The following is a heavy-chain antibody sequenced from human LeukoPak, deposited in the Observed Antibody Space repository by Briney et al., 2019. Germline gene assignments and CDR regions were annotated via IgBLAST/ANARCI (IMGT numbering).Heavy chain of an antibody. Sequence: SETLSLTCTLSRGSLRRYYWSWIRQPPGKGLEWIGYIYYSESTNYNPSLTSRVTISVDTSKNQFSLKLSAVTAADTAVYYCARGEDYFDYWGQGTLVTVSS. CDR3: ARGEDYFDY. CDR2: IYYSEST. V-gene: IGHV4-59*01. J-gene: IGHJ4*02. D-gene: IGHD1-26*01. CDR1: RGSLRRYY.